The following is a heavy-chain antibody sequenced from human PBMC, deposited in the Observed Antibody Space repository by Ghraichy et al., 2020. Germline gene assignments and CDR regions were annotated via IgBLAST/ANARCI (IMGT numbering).Heavy chain of an antibody. CDR1: GFRFSSYG. CDR3: AKILRDSSNFDY. Sequence: GGSLRLSCAASGFRFSSYGMHWVRQAPGKGLEWVAYIRYDGSDEYYADSVKGRFTISRDNSKNTLFLEMNSLRPEDTALYYGAKILRDSSNFDYWGQGALVTVSS. V-gene: IGHV3-30*02. D-gene: IGHD3-22*01. CDR2: IRYDGSDE. J-gene: IGHJ4*02.